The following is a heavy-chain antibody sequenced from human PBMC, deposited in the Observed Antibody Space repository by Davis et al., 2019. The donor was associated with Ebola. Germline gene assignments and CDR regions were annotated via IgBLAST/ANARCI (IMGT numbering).Heavy chain of an antibody. CDR2: IKEDGSVK. CDR3: VRDGWGSLFDY. V-gene: IGHV3-7*03. CDR1: GFTFSSYA. Sequence: PGGSLRLSCAAFGFTFSSYAMTWGRQAPGKGLEWVAHIKEDGSVKDYVDSVKGRFTISRDNAKNSVYLQMNSLGVEDTAVYYCVRDGWGSLFDYWGQGTLVTVSS. D-gene: IGHD7-27*01. J-gene: IGHJ4*02.